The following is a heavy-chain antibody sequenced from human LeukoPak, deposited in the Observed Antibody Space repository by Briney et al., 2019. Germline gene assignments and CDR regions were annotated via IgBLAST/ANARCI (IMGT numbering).Heavy chain of an antibody. CDR2: ISYDGSNK. CDR3: ARSHIVVVTAILYYFDY. CDR1: GFTFSSYA. D-gene: IGHD2-21*02. Sequence: GRSLRLSCAASGFTFSSYAMHWVRQAPGKGLEWVAVISYDGSNKYYADSVKGRFTTSKDNSKNSLYLQMNSLRAEDTALYYCARSHIVVVTAILYYFDYWGQGTLVTVSS. J-gene: IGHJ4*02. V-gene: IGHV3-30*01.